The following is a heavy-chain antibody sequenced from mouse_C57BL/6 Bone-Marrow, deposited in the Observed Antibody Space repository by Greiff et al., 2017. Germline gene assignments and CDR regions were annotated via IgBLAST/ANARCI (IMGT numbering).Heavy chain of an antibody. CDR1: GFTFSSYG. CDR3: ASPGFAWCAY. J-gene: IGHJ3*01. V-gene: IGHV5-6*01. Sequence: EVQLVESGGDLVKPGGSLKLSCAASGFTFSSYGMSWVRQTPDKRLEWVATISSGGSYTYYPDSVKGRCTLSRDNAKNTPYLQMSSLKSEDTAMYYCASPGFAWCAYWGQGTVVTVSA. CDR2: ISSGGSYT.